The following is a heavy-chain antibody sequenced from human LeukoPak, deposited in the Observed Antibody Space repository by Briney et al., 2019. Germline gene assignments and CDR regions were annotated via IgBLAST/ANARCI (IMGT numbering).Heavy chain of an antibody. J-gene: IGHJ6*02. D-gene: IGHD6-19*01. V-gene: IGHV1-8*01. CDR1: GYTFTSYD. CDR3: ARYSSGWYSGGMDV. CDR2: MNPNSGNT. Sequence: GASVKVSCKASGYTFTSYDINWVRQATGQGLEWMGWMNPNSGNTGYAQKFQGRVTMTRNTSIGTAYMELSSLRSEDTAVYYCARYSSGWYSGGMDVWGQGTTVTVSS.